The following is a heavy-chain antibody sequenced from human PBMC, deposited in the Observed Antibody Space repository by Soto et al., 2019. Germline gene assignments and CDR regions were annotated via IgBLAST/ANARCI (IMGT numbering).Heavy chain of an antibody. CDR2: INPSGGST. CDR1: GYTFTSYY. V-gene: IGHV1-46*03. D-gene: IGHD2-15*01. Sequence: QVQLVQSGAEVKKPGASVKVSCKASGYTFTSYYMHWVRQAPGQGLEWMGIINPSGGSTSYAQKFQGRVTMTRDTSTSTVYMELSSLRAEDTAVYYCARAGGSGTYFDYWGQGTLVTVSS. CDR3: ARAGGSGTYFDY. J-gene: IGHJ4*02.